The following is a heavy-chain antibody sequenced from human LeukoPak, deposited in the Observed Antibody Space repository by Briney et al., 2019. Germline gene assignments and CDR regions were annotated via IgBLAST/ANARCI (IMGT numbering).Heavy chain of an antibody. Sequence: GGSLRLSCAASGFTFSSYWMSWVRQAPGKGLEWVANMKQDGSEKYYVDSVKGRFTISRDNAKNSLYLQMNSLRAEDTAVYYCARDRDSGYDSFDYWGQGTLVTVSS. CDR3: ARDRDSGYDSFDY. D-gene: IGHD5-12*01. V-gene: IGHV3-7*01. CDR1: GFTFSSYW. CDR2: MKQDGSEK. J-gene: IGHJ4*02.